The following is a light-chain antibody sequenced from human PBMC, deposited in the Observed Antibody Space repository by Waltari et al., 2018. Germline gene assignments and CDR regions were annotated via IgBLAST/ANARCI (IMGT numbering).Light chain of an antibody. CDR1: QRVSNN. V-gene: IGKV3-15*01. J-gene: IGKJ2*01. CDR3: QQYNNWPLYT. Sequence: EAMMTQSPATLSVSPGDRATLSCRASQRVSNNVAWFQQKPGEAPSLIIYDASTLATGVRARFSGSGSGTEFTLTISSLQTEDFAVYYCQQYNNWPLYTFGQGTKLEIK. CDR2: DAS.